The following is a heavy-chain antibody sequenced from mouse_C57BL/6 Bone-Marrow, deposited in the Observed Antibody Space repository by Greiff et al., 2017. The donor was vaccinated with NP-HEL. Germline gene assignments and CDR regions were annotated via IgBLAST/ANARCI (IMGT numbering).Heavy chain of an antibody. J-gene: IGHJ4*01. CDR1: GYTFTNYW. D-gene: IGHD1-1*02. CDR2: IYPGGGYT. CDR3: ARTGNYAMDY. V-gene: IGHV1-63*01. Sequence: VQLQESGAELVRPGTSVKMSCKASGYTFTNYWIGWAKQRPGHGLEWIGDIYPGGGYTNYNEKFKGKATLTADKSSSTAYMQFSSLTSEDSAIYYCARTGNYAMDYCGQGTSVTVSS.